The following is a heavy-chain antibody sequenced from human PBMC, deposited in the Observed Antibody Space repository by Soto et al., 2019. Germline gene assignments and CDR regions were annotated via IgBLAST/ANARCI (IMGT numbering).Heavy chain of an antibody. CDR1: GFTFSNYA. Sequence: QPGGSLRLSCAASGFTFSNYAMSWVRQAPGRGLEWVSVIYSGGSTYYADSVKGRFTISRDNSKNTLYLQMNSLRAEDTAVYYCARDLSSGWYRGGGDYWGQGTLVTVSS. CDR3: ARDLSSGWYRGGGDY. J-gene: IGHJ4*02. CDR2: IYSGGST. V-gene: IGHV3-53*01. D-gene: IGHD6-19*01.